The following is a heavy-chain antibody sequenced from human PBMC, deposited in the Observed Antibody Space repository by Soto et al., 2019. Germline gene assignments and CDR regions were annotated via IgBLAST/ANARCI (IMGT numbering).Heavy chain of an antibody. CDR1: GGSINSGGYS. D-gene: IGHD4-17*01. Sequence: PSETLSLTCTVSGGSINSGGYSWTWIRQPPGKGLEWIGFIYHTGTTYYNPSLKSRVTISVDRSKNQFSLKLSSVTAADTAVYYCAKGTTVVIFFDYWGQGTLVTVSS. J-gene: IGHJ4*02. CDR3: AKGTTVVIFFDY. V-gene: IGHV4-30-2*02. CDR2: IYHTGTT.